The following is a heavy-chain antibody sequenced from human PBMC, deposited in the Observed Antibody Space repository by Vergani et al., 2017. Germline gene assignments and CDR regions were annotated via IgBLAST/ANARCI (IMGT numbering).Heavy chain of an antibody. CDR2: IYYSGST. CDR3: ARDGRSGANPVFDY. Sequence: QVQLQESGPGLVKPSQTLSLTCTVSGGSISSGDYYWSWIRQPPGKGLEWIGYIYYSGSTYYNPSLKSRVTISVDTSKNRFSLKLRSVTAADTAVYYCARDGRSGANPVFDYWGQGTLVTVSS. J-gene: IGHJ4*02. CDR1: GGSISSGDYY. V-gene: IGHV4-30-4*01. D-gene: IGHD1-26*01.